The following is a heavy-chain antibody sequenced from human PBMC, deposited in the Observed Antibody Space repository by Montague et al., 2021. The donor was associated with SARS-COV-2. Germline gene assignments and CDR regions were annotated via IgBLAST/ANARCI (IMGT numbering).Heavy chain of an antibody. D-gene: IGHD3-10*01. CDR3: ARVDNLVQGVLPAEDAFDI. V-gene: IGHV4-31*03. Sequence: TLSLTCTVSGGSISSSSYYWGWIRQHPGKGLEWIGYIYYSGSTYYNPSLKSRVTISVDTSKNQFSLKLSSATAADTAVYYCARVDNLVQGVLPAEDAFDIWGQGTMVTVSS. CDR1: GGSISSSSYY. J-gene: IGHJ3*02. CDR2: IYYSGST.